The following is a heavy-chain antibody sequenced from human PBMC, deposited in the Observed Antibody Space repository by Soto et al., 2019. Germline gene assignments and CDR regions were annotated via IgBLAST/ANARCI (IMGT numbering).Heavy chain of an antibody. D-gene: IGHD5-12*01. CDR2: VIPIFGTA. Sequence: ASVKVSCKASGGTFSSYAISWVRQAPGQGLEWMGGVIPIFGTANYAQKFQGRVTITADESTSTDYMELSSLRSEDTAVYYCARDLSGYDTYPVLGQGTNVPLSS. CDR1: GGTFSSYA. J-gene: IGHJ6*01. V-gene: IGHV1-69*13. CDR3: ARDLSGYDTYPV.